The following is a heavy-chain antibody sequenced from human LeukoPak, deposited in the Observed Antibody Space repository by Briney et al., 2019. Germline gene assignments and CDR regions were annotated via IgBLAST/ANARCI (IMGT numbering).Heavy chain of an antibody. J-gene: IGHJ4*02. CDR1: GFSVSSTY. Sequence: GGSLRLSCAASGFSVSSTYMTWVRQAPGKGLEWVSIFYRGDDRHYADSVKGRFTISRDNSKNTLSLQMNNLRVEDTAVYYCARAVSLRYFDWLLRGYYFDYWGQGTLVTVSS. V-gene: IGHV3-53*01. CDR3: ARAVSLRYFDWLLRGYYFDY. D-gene: IGHD3-9*01. CDR2: FYRGDDR.